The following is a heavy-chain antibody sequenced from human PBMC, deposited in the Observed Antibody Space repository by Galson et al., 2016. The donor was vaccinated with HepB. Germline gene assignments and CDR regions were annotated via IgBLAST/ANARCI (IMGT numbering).Heavy chain of an antibody. CDR3: AREGSSSWWNWFDP. J-gene: IGHJ5*02. Sequence: SETLSLTCTVSGGSISSYYWSWIRQPPGKGLEWIGYIYYSGSTNYNPPLKSRVTISVDTSKNQISLKLSSVTAADTAVYYCAREGSSSWWNWFDPWGQGTLVTVSS. D-gene: IGHD6-13*01. V-gene: IGHV4-59*01. CDR2: IYYSGST. CDR1: GGSISSYY.